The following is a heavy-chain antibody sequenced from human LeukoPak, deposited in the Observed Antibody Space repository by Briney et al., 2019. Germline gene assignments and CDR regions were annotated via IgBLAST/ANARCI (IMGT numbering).Heavy chain of an antibody. J-gene: IGHJ4*02. D-gene: IGHD2-21*01. CDR1: GFTFSSYA. CDR3: AKDFRIGYSAHFDY. CDR2: ISGSGGST. Sequence: GGSLRLCCAASGFTFSSYAMNWVRQAPGKGLEWVSAISGSGGSTYYADSVKGRFTISRDTSKNTLYLQMDSLRGEDTAVYYCAKDFRIGYSAHFDYWGQGALVTVSS. V-gene: IGHV3-23*01.